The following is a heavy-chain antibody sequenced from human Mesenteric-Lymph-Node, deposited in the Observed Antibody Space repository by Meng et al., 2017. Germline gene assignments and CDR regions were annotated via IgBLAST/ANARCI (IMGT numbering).Heavy chain of an antibody. V-gene: IGHV1-58*01. Sequence: SSKLFCYASAFTFTSTALQCLRQARGQRLGWIGWTVVGSGNTNYAQKFQERVTITRDMSRSTAYIELSSLRSDDTAVYYCARGDLIFLDYADYGQGSRGIDYWGQGTLVTVSS. J-gene: IGHJ4*02. D-gene: IGHD4-17*01. CDR3: ARGDLIFLDYADYGQGSRGIDY. CDR1: AFTFTSTA. CDR2: TVVGSGNT.